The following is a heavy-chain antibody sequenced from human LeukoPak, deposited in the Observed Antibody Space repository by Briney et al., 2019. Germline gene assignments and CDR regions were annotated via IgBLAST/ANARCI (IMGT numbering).Heavy chain of an antibody. V-gene: IGHV3-7*01. Sequence: GGSLRLSCAASGFTLSRYWMSWVRQAPGKGLEWVASINQDESSIFYVDSVKGRFTISRDNAKNSLYLQMNSLRAEDTAVYYCAELGITMIGGVWGKGTTVTISS. CDR2: INQDESSI. CDR3: AELGITMIGGV. J-gene: IGHJ6*04. CDR1: GFTLSRYW. D-gene: IGHD3-10*02.